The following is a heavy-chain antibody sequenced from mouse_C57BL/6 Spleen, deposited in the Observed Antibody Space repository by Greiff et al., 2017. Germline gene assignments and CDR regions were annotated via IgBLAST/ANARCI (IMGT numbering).Heavy chain of an antibody. V-gene: IGHV1-50*01. Sequence: VQLQQPGAELVKPGASVKLSCKASGYTFTSYWMQWVKQRPGQGLEWIGEIDPSDSYTNFNQKFKGKATLTVDTSSITAYMQLSSLTSEDSAFYYCARDLAMDYWGQGTSVTVSS. J-gene: IGHJ4*01. CDR2: IDPSDSYT. CDR3: ARDLAMDY. CDR1: GYTFTSYW.